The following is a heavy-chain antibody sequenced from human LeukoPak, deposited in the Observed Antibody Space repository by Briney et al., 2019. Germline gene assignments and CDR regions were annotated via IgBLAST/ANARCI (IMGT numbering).Heavy chain of an antibody. V-gene: IGHV4-34*01. J-gene: IGHJ6*03. D-gene: IGHD5-18*01. CDR2: INHSGST. CDR3: TAPTMDV. CDR1: GGSFSGYY. Sequence: PLETLSLTCAVYGGSFSGYYWSWIRQPPGKGLEWIGEINHSGSTNYNPSLKSRVTISVDTSKNQFSLKLSSVTAADTAVYYCTAPTMDVWGKGTTVTVSS.